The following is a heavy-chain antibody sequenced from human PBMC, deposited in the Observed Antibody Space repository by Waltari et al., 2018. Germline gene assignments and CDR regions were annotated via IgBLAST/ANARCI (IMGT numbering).Heavy chain of an antibody. CDR3: AREAGGDLDAFDI. V-gene: IGHV1-2*02. D-gene: IGHD3-10*01. J-gene: IGHJ3*02. CDR1: GYTFTGYY. Sequence: QVQLVQSGAEVKKPGASVKVSCKASGYTFTGYYMHWVRQAPGQGLEWMGWINPNRCRTNYAQKFQGRVTMTRDTSIRTGYMELSRLRFDDTAVYYCAREAGGDLDAFDIWGQGTMVTVSS. CDR2: INPNRCRT.